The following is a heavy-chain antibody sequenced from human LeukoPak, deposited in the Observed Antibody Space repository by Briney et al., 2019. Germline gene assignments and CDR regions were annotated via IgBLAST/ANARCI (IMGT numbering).Heavy chain of an antibody. Sequence: SETLSLTCTVSGGSVSSSSYYWSWIRQPPGKGLEWIGYLSYSGSTNYNPSLKSRVSISVDTSKNQFSLKLSSVTAADTAVYYCARYNGYNLGAFDIWGQGTMVTVSS. CDR2: LSYSGST. D-gene: IGHD5-24*01. CDR1: GGSVSSSSYY. V-gene: IGHV4-61*01. CDR3: ARYNGYNLGAFDI. J-gene: IGHJ3*02.